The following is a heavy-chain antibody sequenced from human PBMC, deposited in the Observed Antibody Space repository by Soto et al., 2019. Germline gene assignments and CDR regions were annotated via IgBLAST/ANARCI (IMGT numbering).Heavy chain of an antibody. CDR1: GFTFSNYW. Sequence: EMQLGESGGGLVQPGGSLRLSCAASGFTFSNYWMTWVRQAPGRGLEWVAHTNEGGTEKFYVDSVKGRFAISRDNAENSLDLQMSSLRVEDTAVYFCARGLTTIRGRPFWYLDLWGRGTLVTVSS. CDR3: ARGLTTIRGRPFWYLDL. CDR2: TNEGGTEK. V-gene: IGHV3-7*01. J-gene: IGHJ2*01. D-gene: IGHD2-2*01.